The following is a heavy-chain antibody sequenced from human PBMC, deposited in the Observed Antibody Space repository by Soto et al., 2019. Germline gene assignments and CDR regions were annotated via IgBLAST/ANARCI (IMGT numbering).Heavy chain of an antibody. Sequence: PSETLSLTCTVYGDSISSYYWRCIRQPQGKGLEWIGYIDYSGITNYNPSLTSRVTISVDTSKNQFSLKLRSVTAADTAVYYCARGNTVSQYFHHGGQGPLVTVS. D-gene: IGHD4-17*01. CDR2: IDYSGIT. CDR1: GDSISSYY. CDR3: ARGNTVSQYFHH. J-gene: IGHJ1*01. V-gene: IGHV4-59*01.